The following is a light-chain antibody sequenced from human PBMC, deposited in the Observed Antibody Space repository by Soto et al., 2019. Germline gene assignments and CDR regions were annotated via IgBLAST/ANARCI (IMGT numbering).Light chain of an antibody. CDR1: QSISSY. V-gene: IGKV1-39*01. Sequence: DIQMTQSPSSLSASVGDRVTITCRASQSISSYVNWYQQKPGKAPRLLISAASTLQSGVPSRFSGGGSGTDFSLTMSSLQPEDVATYYCQQRFKTPLAFGQGTRLEIE. CDR2: AAS. J-gene: IGKJ5*01. CDR3: QQRFKTPLA.